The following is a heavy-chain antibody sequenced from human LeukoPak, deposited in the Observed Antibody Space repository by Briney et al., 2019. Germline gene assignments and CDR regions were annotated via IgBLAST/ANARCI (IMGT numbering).Heavy chain of an antibody. CDR1: GVSISSGDYY. CDR2: NYYSGST. J-gene: IGHJ4*02. CDR3: AREGVRVVADDY. Sequence: PSQTLSLTCTVSGVSISSGDYYWLWVRQPPGKGLEWIGYNYYSGSTYYNPSLKSRLTISVYTSKNQFSLKLSSVTAADTAVYYCAREGVRVVADDYWGQGTLVTVSS. D-gene: IGHD3-10*01. V-gene: IGHV4-30-4*01.